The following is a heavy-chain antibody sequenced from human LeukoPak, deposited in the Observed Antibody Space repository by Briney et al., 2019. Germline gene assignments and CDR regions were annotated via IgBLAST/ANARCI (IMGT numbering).Heavy chain of an antibody. CDR2: ISGSGNFI. D-gene: IGHD3-10*01. Sequence: GGSLRLSCAASGFTFTSYTMNWVRQAPGKGLEWISHISGSGNFIYYADSVEGRFSISRDNAKNSLYLQMNSLRVEDTAVYYCAREQAYYGSGSYPDAFDIWGQGTMVTVSS. J-gene: IGHJ3*02. CDR1: GFTFTSYT. CDR3: AREQAYYGSGSYPDAFDI. V-gene: IGHV3-48*01.